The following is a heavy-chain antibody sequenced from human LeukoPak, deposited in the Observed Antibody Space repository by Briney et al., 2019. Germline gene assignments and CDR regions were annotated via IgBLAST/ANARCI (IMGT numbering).Heavy chain of an antibody. CDR1: GGTFSSYA. CDR2: INPNSGGT. D-gene: IGHD6-6*01. Sequence: ASVKVSCKASGGTFSSYAINWVRQAPGQGLEWMGWINPNSGGTNYAQKFQGRVTMTRDTSISTAYMELSRLRSDDTAVYYCARGGAARPLYYYYYYYMDVWGKGTTVTVSS. CDR3: ARGGAARPLYYYYYYYMDV. V-gene: IGHV1-2*02. J-gene: IGHJ6*03.